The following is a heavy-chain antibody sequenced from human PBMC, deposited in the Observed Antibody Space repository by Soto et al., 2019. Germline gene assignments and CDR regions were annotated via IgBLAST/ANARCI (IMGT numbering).Heavy chain of an antibody. J-gene: IGHJ4*02. Sequence: GESLKISCKGSGYSFSNYCITWVRQMPRKGLEWRGRIDPSDAYTTSSPTFQGHVTISVDKSISTAYLQCSSLKASDTAIYYCARHSGRYRSTSPVAYWGQGTLVTVSS. CDR2: IDPSDAYT. D-gene: IGHD3-16*02. CDR3: ARHSGRYRSTSPVAY. CDR1: GYSFSNYC. V-gene: IGHV5-10-1*01.